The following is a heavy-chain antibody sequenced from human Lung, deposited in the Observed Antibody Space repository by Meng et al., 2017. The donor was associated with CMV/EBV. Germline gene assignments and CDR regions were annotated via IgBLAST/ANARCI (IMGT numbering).Heavy chain of an antibody. CDR2: INPSGGRT. D-gene: IGHD6-13*01. J-gene: IGHJ4*02. CDR1: GYTFTSYH. CDR3: ARGRGPLGNWYIVY. Sequence: ASXXVSXKASGYTFTSYHIHWVRQDPGQGLECMGRINPSGGRTSYAHNFQGRVTMTRDTSTSTVYMELSSLRSGDTAVYYCARGRGPLGNWYIVYWGQGRVVTVSS. V-gene: IGHV1-46*01.